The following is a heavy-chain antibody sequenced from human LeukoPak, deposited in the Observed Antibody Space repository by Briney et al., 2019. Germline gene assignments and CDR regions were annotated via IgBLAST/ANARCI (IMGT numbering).Heavy chain of an antibody. J-gene: IGHJ4*02. V-gene: IGHV3-23*01. CDR2: ISGSGGST. CDR1: GFTFSSYA. D-gene: IGHD6-13*01. Sequence: GGSLRXSXAASGFTFSSYAMSWVRQAPGKGLECVSGISGSGGSTYYADSVKGRFTISRDNSKNTLYLQMNSPRAEDTALYYCAILPGYSSSWYEVDYWGQGTLVTVSS. CDR3: AILPGYSSSWYEVDY.